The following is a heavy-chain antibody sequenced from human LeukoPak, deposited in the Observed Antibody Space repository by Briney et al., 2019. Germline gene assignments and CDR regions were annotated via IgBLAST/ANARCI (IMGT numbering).Heavy chain of an antibody. CDR3: EKDRGGGSKLGDAYDV. CDR2: ISYSSETI. D-gene: IGHD5-24*01. V-gene: IGHV3-9*01. J-gene: IGHJ3*01. CDR1: GFPFDEHA. Sequence: TGGSLRLSCAASGFPFDEHAMHWVRQAPGKGLEWVSGISYSSETIGYVDSVKGRFTISRDNVRKSLYLQMNSLRIEDTALYYCEKDRGGGSKLGDAYDVWGQGTMVSVSS.